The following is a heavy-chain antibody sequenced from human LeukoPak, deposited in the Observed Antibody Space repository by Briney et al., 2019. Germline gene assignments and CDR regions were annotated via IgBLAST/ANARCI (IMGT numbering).Heavy chain of an antibody. V-gene: IGHV3-64*01. D-gene: IGHD2-15*01. CDR1: GFTFSRYG. CDR3: ARGCSGGNCYYEY. Sequence: PGGSLRLSCAASGFTFSRYGMHWVRQAPGKGLEYVSAISSNVGSTYYANSVKGRFTISRDNSKNTLYLQMGSLRAEDTAVYYCARGCSGGNCYYEYWGQGTLVTVSS. CDR2: ISSNVGST. J-gene: IGHJ4*02.